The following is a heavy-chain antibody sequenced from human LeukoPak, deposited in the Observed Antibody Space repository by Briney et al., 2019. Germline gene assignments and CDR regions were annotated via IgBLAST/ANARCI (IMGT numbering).Heavy chain of an antibody. D-gene: IGHD1-26*01. V-gene: IGHV7-4-1*02. J-gene: IGHJ3*02. CDR3: AKGPGIVGAGGAFDI. CDR1: GYTFTTYA. CDR2: INTKTGNP. Sequence: ASVKVFCKASGYTFTTYAMNWVRQAPGQGLEWMGWINTKTGNPTYAQGFTGRFVFSLDTSVSTAYLQISSLKAEDTAVYYCAKGPGIVGAGGAFDIWGQGTMVTVSS.